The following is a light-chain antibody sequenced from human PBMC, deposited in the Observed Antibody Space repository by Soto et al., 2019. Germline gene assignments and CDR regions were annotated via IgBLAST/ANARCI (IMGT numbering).Light chain of an antibody. Sequence: QSALTQPASVSGSPGQSIAISCTGSSSDVGFYNYVSWYQQHPGEVPKLIIFEVSNRPSGVSNRFSGSKSGNTASLTISGLQAEDEAAYYCSSYTTISTRVFGTGTKLTVL. CDR1: SSDVGFYNY. J-gene: IGLJ1*01. CDR2: EVS. V-gene: IGLV2-14*01. CDR3: SSYTTISTRV.